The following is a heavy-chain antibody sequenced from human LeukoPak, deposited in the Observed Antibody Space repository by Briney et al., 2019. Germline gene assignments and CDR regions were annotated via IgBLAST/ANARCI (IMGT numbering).Heavy chain of an antibody. D-gene: IGHD6-6*01. CDR1: GGSISSGDYY. CDR3: ARGGAARPNYFDY. J-gene: IGHJ4*02. CDR2: IYYSGST. Sequence: PSQTLSLTCTVSGGSISSGDYYWSWTRQPPGKGLEWIGYIYYSGSTYYNPSLKSRVTISVDTSKNQFSLKLSSVTAADTAVYYCARGGAARPNYFDYWGQGTLVTVSS. V-gene: IGHV4-30-4*08.